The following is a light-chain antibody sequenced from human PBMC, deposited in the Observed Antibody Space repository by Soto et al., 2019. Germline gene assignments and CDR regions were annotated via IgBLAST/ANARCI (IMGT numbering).Light chain of an antibody. CDR3: CSYAVSSTYVV. Sequence: QSALTQPASVSGSPGQSITISCTGTSSDVGSYNLVSWYQQHPGKAPKLMIYEGSKRPSGVSNRFSGSKSGNTASLTISWLQAEDEADYYCCSYAVSSTYVVFGGGTKRTVL. CDR2: EGS. CDR1: SSDVGSYNL. V-gene: IGLV2-23*01. J-gene: IGLJ2*01.